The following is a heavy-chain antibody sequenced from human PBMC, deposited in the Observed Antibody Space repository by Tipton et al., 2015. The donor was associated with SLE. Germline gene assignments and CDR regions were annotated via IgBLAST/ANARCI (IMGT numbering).Heavy chain of an antibody. CDR1: GGSFSGYY. D-gene: IGHD2-15*01. V-gene: IGHV4-34*01. CDR2: INHSGST. CDR3: ARGLGYCTGGSCREYYYYMDV. J-gene: IGHJ6*03. Sequence: LRLSCAVYGGSFSGYYWSWIRQPPGKGLEWIGEINHSGSTNYNPSLKSRVTISVDTSNNQFSLKLSSVTAADTAVYFCARGLGYCTGGSCREYYYYMDVWGKGTTVTVSS.